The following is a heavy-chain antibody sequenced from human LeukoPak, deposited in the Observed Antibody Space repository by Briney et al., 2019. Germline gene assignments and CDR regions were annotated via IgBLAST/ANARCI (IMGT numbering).Heavy chain of an antibody. CDR2: IYHSGSI. Sequence: SGTLSLTCAVSGGSISGGGYSWSWIRQPPGKGLEWIGYIYHSGSIYYNPSLKSRVTISVDRPKNQFSLKLSSVTAADTAVYYCATAAYGSGTYYFDYWGQGTLVTVSS. CDR1: GGSISGGGYS. CDR3: ATAAYGSGTYYFDY. D-gene: IGHD3-10*01. J-gene: IGHJ4*02. V-gene: IGHV4-30-2*01.